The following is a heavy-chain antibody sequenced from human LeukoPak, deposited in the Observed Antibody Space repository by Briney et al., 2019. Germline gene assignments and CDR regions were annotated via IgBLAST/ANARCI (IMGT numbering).Heavy chain of an antibody. CDR3: ATSGYSIIDY. Sequence: GGSLRLSCAASGFVFSSNSMIWVRQAPGKGLEGVSYISSSSTIYYSDSVKGRFTIPRDNAKNSLYLQMNRLRAEDTGVYYCATSGYSIIDYWGQGTLVTVSS. CDR2: ISSSSTI. J-gene: IGHJ4*02. CDR1: GFVFSSNS. V-gene: IGHV3-48*04. D-gene: IGHD3-10*01.